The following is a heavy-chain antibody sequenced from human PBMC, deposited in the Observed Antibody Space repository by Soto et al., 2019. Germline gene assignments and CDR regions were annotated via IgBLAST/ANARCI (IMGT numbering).Heavy chain of an antibody. CDR3: AKYGKSGYLVYIDY. J-gene: IGHJ4*02. CDR1: GFTFSSYA. Sequence: PGGSLRLSCAASGFTFSSYAMSWVRQAPGKGLEWVSAISGSGGSTYYADSVKGRFTISRDNSKNTLYLQMNSLRAEDTAVYYCAKYGKSGYLVYIDYWGQGTLVNVSS. D-gene: IGHD3-3*01. V-gene: IGHV3-23*01. CDR2: ISGSGGST.